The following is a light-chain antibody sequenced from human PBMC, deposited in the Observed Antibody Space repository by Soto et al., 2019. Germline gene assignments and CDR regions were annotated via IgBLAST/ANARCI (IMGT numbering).Light chain of an antibody. V-gene: IGKV3-11*01. CDR1: QSVTNS. CDR3: QQRSNWPYT. J-gene: IGKJ2*01. CDR2: DAS. Sequence: EIVLAQSPGTLSLSPGERATLSCRASQSVTNSFLAWYQQKPGQAPRLLIYDASYRAPGIPARFSGSGSGTDFTLTISSLQPEDFAVYYCQQRSNWPYTFGQGTKLDIK.